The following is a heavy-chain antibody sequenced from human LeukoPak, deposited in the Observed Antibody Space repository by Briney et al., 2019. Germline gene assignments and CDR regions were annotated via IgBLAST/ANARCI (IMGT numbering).Heavy chain of an antibody. CDR3: ARTVVPATKSFDY. CDR1: GYTFTIYY. CDR2: INPSGGST. D-gene: IGHD2-2*01. Sequence: GASVTVSFTASGYTFTIYYMHWVRQAPGQGGERMGIINPSGGSTSYAQKFQGRVTITRDTSTSTVYMELSSLRSEDTAVYYCARTVVPATKSFDYWGQGTLVTVSS. J-gene: IGHJ4*02. V-gene: IGHV1-46*01.